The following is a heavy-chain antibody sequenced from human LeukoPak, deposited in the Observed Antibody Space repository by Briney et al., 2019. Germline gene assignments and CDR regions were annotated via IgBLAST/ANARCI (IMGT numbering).Heavy chain of an antibody. CDR1: GFTFSNYW. D-gene: IGHD6-13*01. V-gene: IGHV3-74*01. CDR2: IKRDGSST. J-gene: IGHJ4*02. Sequence: GGSLRLSCAASGFTFSNYWMHWVRQAPGKGPVWVSRIKRDGSSTRCVDSVQGRFTISRDNGKNTRYLQMNSLRAEDTAVYYCARGGDSSNWYPGYFDYWGQGALVTVSS. CDR3: ARGGDSSNWYPGYFDY.